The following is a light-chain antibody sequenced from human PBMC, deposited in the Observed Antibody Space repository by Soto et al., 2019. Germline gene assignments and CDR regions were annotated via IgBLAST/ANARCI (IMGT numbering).Light chain of an antibody. J-gene: IGKJ1*01. CDR1: QSVSSN. CDR2: GAS. Sequence: EIVMTQSPATLSVSPGERATLSCRASQSVSSNLAWYQHKPGQAPRLLIFGASTRATGIPARCSGSGSCREVTLTISSLQSEDLAVYYCQHYNNWPPWTFGQGTKVEIK. V-gene: IGKV3-15*01. CDR3: QHYNNWPPWT.